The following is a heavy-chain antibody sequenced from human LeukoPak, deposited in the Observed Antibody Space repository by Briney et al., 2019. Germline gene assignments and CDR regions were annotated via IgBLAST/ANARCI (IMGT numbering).Heavy chain of an antibody. CDR3: ARIGYGAQSHLKWYFDL. J-gene: IGHJ2*01. V-gene: IGHV4-39*01. Sequence: SETLSLTCNVSGVSISTGIYYWASIRQPPGKGLEWVGSLFYSGSAYYNPSLKSRLTLPLDTSKNQFSLRLTSVTAADTAVYYCARIGYGAQSHLKWYFDLWGRGTLVTVSS. D-gene: IGHD4-17*01. CDR1: GVSISTGIYY. CDR2: LFYSGSA.